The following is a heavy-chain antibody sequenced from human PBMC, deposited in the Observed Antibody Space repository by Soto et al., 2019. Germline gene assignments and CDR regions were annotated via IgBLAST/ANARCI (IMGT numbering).Heavy chain of an antibody. CDR1: GFTFDDYA. CDR2: ISWNSGSI. Sequence: EVQLVESGGGLVQPGMSLRLSCAASGFTFDDYAMHWVRQAPGKGLEWGSGISWNSGSIGYADSVKGRFTISRDNAQKSLYLQMNSLRAEDTALYYCAKDRLAYYDSSGYAVDIWGQGTMVTVAS. V-gene: IGHV3-9*01. CDR3: AKDRLAYYDSSGYAVDI. J-gene: IGHJ3*02. D-gene: IGHD3-22*01.